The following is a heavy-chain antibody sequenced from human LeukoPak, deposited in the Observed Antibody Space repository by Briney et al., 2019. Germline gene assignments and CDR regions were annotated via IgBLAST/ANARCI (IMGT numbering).Heavy chain of an antibody. Sequence: ASVKVSCKASGYTFNSYGISWVRQAPGQGLEWMGWISVYNGNTNYAQKFQGRVTMTRDTSISTAYMELSRLRSDDTAVYYCGRGYYYDSSGYSEYFQHWGQGTLVTVSS. CDR2: ISVYNGNT. D-gene: IGHD3-22*01. CDR1: GYTFNSYG. V-gene: IGHV1-18*01. CDR3: GRGYYYDSSGYSEYFQH. J-gene: IGHJ1*01.